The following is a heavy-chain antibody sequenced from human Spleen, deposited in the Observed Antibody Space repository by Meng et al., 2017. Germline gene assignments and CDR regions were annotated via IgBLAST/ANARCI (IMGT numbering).Heavy chain of an antibody. J-gene: IGHJ6*02. CDR1: GYSISSGYY. CDR2: IYHSGST. D-gene: IGHD3-22*01. CDR3: ARDPFRDSSGYYYVGGPVYYYYGMDV. Sequence: SETLSLTCTVSGYSISSGYYWGWIRQPPGKGLEWIGSIYHSGSTYYNPSLKSRVTISVDTSKNQFSLKLASVTAADTAVYYCARDPFRDSSGYYYVGGPVYYYYGMDVWGQGTTVTVSS. V-gene: IGHV4-38-2*02.